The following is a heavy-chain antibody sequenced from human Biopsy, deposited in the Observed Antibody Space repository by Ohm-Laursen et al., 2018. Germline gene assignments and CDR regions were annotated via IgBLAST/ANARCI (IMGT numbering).Heavy chain of an antibody. Sequence: ASVKVSCKASGYTFTSYDISGVRQAPGQGLEWMGWISPYNDKTSYPPKLQDRVTMTADTSTNTAHMELRSLRSDDTAVYYCARVFCTSTTCYGLLDNWGQGTVVTVSS. V-gene: IGHV1-18*01. CDR2: ISPYNDKT. CDR3: ARVFCTSTTCYGLLDN. CDR1: GYTFTSYD. D-gene: IGHD2/OR15-2a*01. J-gene: IGHJ4*02.